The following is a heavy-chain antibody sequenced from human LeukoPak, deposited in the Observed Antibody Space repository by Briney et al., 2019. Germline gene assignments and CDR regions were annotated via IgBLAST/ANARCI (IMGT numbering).Heavy chain of an antibody. CDR1: GGSSSSCY. Sequence: PSETLSLTCTVSGGSSSSCYWSWLRQPAGKGLEWIGRIYTSGSTNYNPSLKSRVTMSVDTSKNQFSLKLSSVTAADTAVYYCARGILYSYSSGWYSDYYYYYMDVWGKGTTVTISS. CDR3: ARGILYSYSSGWYSDYYYYYMDV. CDR2: IYTSGST. D-gene: IGHD6-19*01. J-gene: IGHJ6*03. V-gene: IGHV4-4*07.